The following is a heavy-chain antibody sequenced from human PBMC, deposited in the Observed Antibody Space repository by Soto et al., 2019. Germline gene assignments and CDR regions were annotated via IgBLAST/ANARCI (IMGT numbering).Heavy chain of an antibody. CDR3: AKDQARVDDSSGYYFPSWWGRERVGGYFDY. CDR2: ISYDGSNK. Sequence: QPVGSLRLSCAASGFTCSSYGMHWVRQAPGKGLEWVAVISYDGSNKYYADSVKGRFTISRDNCKNTLYLQMNSLRAEDTAVYYCAKDQARVDDSSGYYFPSWWGRERVGGYFDYWGQGTLVTVSS. V-gene: IGHV3-30*18. D-gene: IGHD3-22*01. J-gene: IGHJ4*02. CDR1: GFTCSSYG.